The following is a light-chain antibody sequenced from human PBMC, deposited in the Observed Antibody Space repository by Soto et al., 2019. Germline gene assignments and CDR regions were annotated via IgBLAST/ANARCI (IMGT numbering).Light chain of an antibody. V-gene: IGLV2-23*02. CDR1: SSDVGSYNL. CDR3: CSYAGSSTFEV. J-gene: IGLJ3*02. Sequence: QSALTQPASVSGSPGQSITISCTGTSSDVGSYNLVSWYQQHPGKAPKLMIYEVSKRPSGVSNRFSGSKSGNTASLTISGLQAEDDADYYCCSYAGSSTFEVFGGGTKLTVL. CDR2: EVS.